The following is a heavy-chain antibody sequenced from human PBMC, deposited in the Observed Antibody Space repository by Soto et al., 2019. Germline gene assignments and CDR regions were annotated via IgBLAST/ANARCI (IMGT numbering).Heavy chain of an antibody. J-gene: IGHJ3*02. D-gene: IGHD3-10*01. Sequence: EVQLLESGGGLVQPGGSLRLSCAASGVTFSSYAMSWVRQAPGKGLELVSAVSGSGGSTYYADSVKGRFTISRDNSKNTLYLQMNSRRAEDTAVYYCASAPSITMVRGVIITSAFDIWGQGTMVTVSS. CDR3: ASAPSITMVRGVIITSAFDI. CDR2: VSGSGGST. V-gene: IGHV3-23*01. CDR1: GVTFSSYA.